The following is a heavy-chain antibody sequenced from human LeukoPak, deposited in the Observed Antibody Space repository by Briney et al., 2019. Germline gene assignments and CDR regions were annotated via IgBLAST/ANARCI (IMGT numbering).Heavy chain of an antibody. CDR1: GFTFRSYN. V-gene: IGHV3-15*01. CDR3: TRDSSVGATDFDY. D-gene: IGHD1-26*01. J-gene: IGHJ4*02. Sequence: GGSLRLSCAASGFTFRSYNMNWVRQAPGKGLEWVGRIKSKTDGGTTDYAAPVKGRFTISRDDSKNTLYLQMNSLKTEDTAVYYCTRDSSVGATDFDYWGQGTLVTVSS. CDR2: IKSKTDGGTT.